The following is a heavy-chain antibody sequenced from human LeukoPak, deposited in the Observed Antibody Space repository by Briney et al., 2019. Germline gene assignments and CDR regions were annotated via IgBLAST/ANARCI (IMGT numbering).Heavy chain of an antibody. J-gene: IGHJ6*03. CDR2: IYYSGST. CDR1: GGSFSGYY. CDR3: ARQIVLPSNYMDV. V-gene: IGHV4-34*01. Sequence: SETLSLTCAVYGGSFSGYYWSWIRQPPGKGLEWIGSIYYSGSTYYNPSLKSRVTISVDTSKNQFSLKLSSVTAADTAVYYCARQIVLPSNYMDVWGKGTTVTISS. D-gene: IGHD2-8*02.